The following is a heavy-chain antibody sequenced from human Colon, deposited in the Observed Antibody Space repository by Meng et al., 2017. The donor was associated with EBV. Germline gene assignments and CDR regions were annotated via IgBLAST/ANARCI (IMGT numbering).Heavy chain of an antibody. Sequence: LHLPECGQGLVKPSETLSLTRTVSVGSITSSDYYWGWIRQPPGKGLEWIGNIHYTDSTSYNPSLKSRVTISEDTSKNQFSLKMTSVTAADTAVYYCARDGGRDGDSDYWGQGTLVTVSS. CDR3: ARDGGRDGDSDY. CDR2: IHYTDST. J-gene: IGHJ4*02. V-gene: IGHV4-39*07. CDR1: VGSITSSDYY. D-gene: IGHD4-17*01.